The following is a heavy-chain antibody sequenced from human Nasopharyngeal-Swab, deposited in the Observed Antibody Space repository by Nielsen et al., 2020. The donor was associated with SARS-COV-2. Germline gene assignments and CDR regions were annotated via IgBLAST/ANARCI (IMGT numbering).Heavy chain of an antibody. Sequence: GGSLRLSRAASGFTFSSYAMHWVRQAPGKGLEWVAVISYDGSNKYYADSVKGRFTISRDNAKNTLYLQMNSLRAEDTAVYYCASGAVDGSGTYRLGEYWGQGTLVTVSS. CDR1: GFTFSSYA. D-gene: IGHD3-10*01. CDR2: ISYDGSNK. V-gene: IGHV3-30*04. J-gene: IGHJ4*02. CDR3: ASGAVDGSGTYRLGEY.